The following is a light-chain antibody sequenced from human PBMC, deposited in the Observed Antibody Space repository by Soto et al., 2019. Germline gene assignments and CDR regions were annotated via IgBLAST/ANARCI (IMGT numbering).Light chain of an antibody. CDR2: DVS. J-gene: IGLJ3*02. V-gene: IGLV2-14*03. CDR1: SSDGGTYNY. CDR3: CSYTSSSTWV. Sequence: QSVLTQPASVSGSPGQSITISCTGTSSDGGTYNYVSWYQHHPGRAPKLMIYDVSSRPSGVSNRFSGSKSANTASLTISGLQVEDEADYYCCSYTSSSTWVFGGGTKLTVL.